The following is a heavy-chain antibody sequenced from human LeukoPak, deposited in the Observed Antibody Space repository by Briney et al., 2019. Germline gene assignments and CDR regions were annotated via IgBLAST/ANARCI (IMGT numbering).Heavy chain of an antibody. D-gene: IGHD6-13*01. J-gene: IGHJ3*02. CDR2: ISWNSGSI. Sequence: GGSLRLSCAASGFTFDDYAMHWVRQAPGKGLEWVSGISWNSGSIGYADSVKGRFTISRDNVKNSLYLQMNSLRAEDTAVYYCAREVYSSSRPADAFDIWGQGTVVTVSS. CDR3: AREVYSSSRPADAFDI. V-gene: IGHV3-9*01. CDR1: GFTFDDYA.